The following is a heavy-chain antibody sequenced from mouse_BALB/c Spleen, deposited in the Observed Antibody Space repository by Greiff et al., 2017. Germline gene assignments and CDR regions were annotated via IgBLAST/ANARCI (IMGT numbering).Heavy chain of an antibody. CDR3: ARRGIVFAY. J-gene: IGHJ3*01. Sequence: EVQLVESGGGLVKPGGSLKLSCAASGFAFSSYDMSWVRQTPEKRLEWVAYISSGGGSTYYPDTVKGRFTISRDNAKNTLYLQMISLKSEDTAMYYCARRGIVFAYWGQGTLVTVSA. V-gene: IGHV5-12-1*01. CDR1: GFAFSSYD. CDR2: ISSGGGST.